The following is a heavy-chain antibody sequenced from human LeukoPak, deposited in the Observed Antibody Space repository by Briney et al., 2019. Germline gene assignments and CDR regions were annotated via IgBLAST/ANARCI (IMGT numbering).Heavy chain of an antibody. CDR3: AKGAQGLRYFDWSDLDY. Sequence: GGSLRLSCAASGFTFSSYAMSWVRLAPGKGLEWVSAISGSGGSTYYADSVKGRFTISRDNSKNTLYLQMNSLRAEDTAVYYCAKGAQGLRYFDWSDLDYWGQGTLVTVSS. J-gene: IGHJ4*02. V-gene: IGHV3-23*01. D-gene: IGHD3-9*01. CDR1: GFTFSSYA. CDR2: ISGSGGST.